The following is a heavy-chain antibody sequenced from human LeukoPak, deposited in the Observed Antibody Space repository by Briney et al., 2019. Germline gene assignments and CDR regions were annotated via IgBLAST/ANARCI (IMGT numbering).Heavy chain of an antibody. Sequence: SETLSLTCTVSGGSISSGSYYWGWIRQPPGKGLEWIGSIYYSGSTYYNPSLKSRVTISVDTSKNQFSLKLSSVTAADTAVYYCARAGSDYDLWGQGTMVTVSS. CDR3: ARAGSDYDL. CDR2: IYYSGST. D-gene: IGHD3-16*01. V-gene: IGHV4-39*01. J-gene: IGHJ3*01. CDR1: GGSISSGSYY.